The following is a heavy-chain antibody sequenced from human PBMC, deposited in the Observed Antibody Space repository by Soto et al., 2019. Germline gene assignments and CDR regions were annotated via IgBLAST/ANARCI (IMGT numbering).Heavy chain of an antibody. Sequence: QVQLVQSGAEVKKPGASVKVSCKASGYTFTSYAVHWVRQAPGQRLEWMGWINAGNGNTKYSQKFQGRVTITRDTSASTAYMELSSLRSEDTAVYYCARDRTTVTTSKARWFDPWGQGTLVTVSS. CDR2: INAGNGNT. V-gene: IGHV1-3*01. CDR1: GYTFTSYA. J-gene: IGHJ5*02. CDR3: ARDRTTVTTSKARWFDP. D-gene: IGHD4-17*01.